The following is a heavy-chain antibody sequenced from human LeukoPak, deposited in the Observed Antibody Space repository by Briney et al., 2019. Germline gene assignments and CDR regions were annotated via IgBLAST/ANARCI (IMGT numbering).Heavy chain of an antibody. Sequence: GGSLRLSCAASGFTLSNAWMSWVRQAPGKGLEWVGRIKSKTDGGTTDYAAPVKGRFTISRDDSKNTLYLQMNSLRTEDTAVYYCTTVPQPIVKYDSGGYTSYVDYYYYMDVWGKETTVTVSS. D-gene: IGHD5-12*01. CDR1: GFTLSNAW. CDR3: TTVPQPIVKYDSGGYTSYVDYYYYMDV. CDR2: IKSKTDGGTT. V-gene: IGHV3-15*01. J-gene: IGHJ6*03.